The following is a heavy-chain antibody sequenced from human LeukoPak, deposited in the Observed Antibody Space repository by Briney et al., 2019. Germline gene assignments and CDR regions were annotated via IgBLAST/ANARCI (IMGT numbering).Heavy chain of an antibody. Sequence: PSETLSLTCAVSGYSISSGYYWGWIRQPPGQALARLGIIYHSGSTYYNPSLKSRVTISVDTSKNQFSLKLSSVTAADTAVYYCARHPPSSDCSSTSCYVYYYYMDVWGKGTTVTVSS. J-gene: IGHJ6*03. D-gene: IGHD2-2*01. V-gene: IGHV4-38-2*01. CDR1: GYSISSGYY. CDR2: IYHSGST. CDR3: ARHPPSSDCSSTSCYVYYYYMDV.